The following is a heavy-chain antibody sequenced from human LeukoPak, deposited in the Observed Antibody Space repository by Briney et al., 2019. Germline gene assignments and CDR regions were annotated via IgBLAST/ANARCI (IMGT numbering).Heavy chain of an antibody. CDR2: ISGSGDST. Sequence: GGSLRVSCAASGFTFSSYAMSWVRQAPGKGLEWVSAISGSGDSTYYADSVKGRFTISRDNSKNTLYLQMNSLRAEDTAVYYFAKDRGGGYFDYWGQGTLVTVSS. D-gene: IGHD2-15*01. CDR3: AKDRGGGYFDY. CDR1: GFTFSSYA. J-gene: IGHJ4*02. V-gene: IGHV3-23*01.